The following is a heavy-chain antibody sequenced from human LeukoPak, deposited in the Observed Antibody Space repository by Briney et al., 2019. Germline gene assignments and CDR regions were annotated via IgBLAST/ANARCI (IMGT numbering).Heavy chain of an antibody. Sequence: SETLSLTCAVYGGSFSGYYWSWIRQPPGKGMEWIGEINHSGSTNYNPSFKSRVTISVDTSKNQFSLKLSSVTAADTAVYYGARGQPCYGMDVRGKGTTVTVSS. V-gene: IGHV4-34*01. J-gene: IGHJ6*04. CDR1: GGSFSGYY. CDR3: ARGQPCYGMDV. CDR2: INHSGST.